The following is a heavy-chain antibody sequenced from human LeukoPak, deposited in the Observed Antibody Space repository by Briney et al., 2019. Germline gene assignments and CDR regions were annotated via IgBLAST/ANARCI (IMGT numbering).Heavy chain of an antibody. J-gene: IGHJ5*02. D-gene: IGHD1-14*01. CDR2: ISWDGGST. Sequence: PGGSLRLSCAASGFTFDDYAMHWVRQAPGKGLEWVSLISWDGGSTYYADSVKGRFTTSRDNSKNSLYLQMNSLRAEDTALYYCAREDARTGRWFDPWGQGTLVTVSS. CDR1: GFTFDDYA. V-gene: IGHV3-43D*03. CDR3: AREDARTGRWFDP.